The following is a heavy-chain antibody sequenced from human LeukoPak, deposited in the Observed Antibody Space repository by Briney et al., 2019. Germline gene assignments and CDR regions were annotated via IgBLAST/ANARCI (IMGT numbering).Heavy chain of an antibody. CDR2: IYHSGST. D-gene: IGHD1-7*01. CDR1: DYSISSGYY. V-gene: IGHV4-38-2*02. J-gene: IGHJ4*02. CDR3: ARSLSTTGTKY. Sequence: SETLSLTCTISDYSISSGYYWGWIRQPPGKGLEWIGSIYHSGSTYYNPSLKSRVTISVDTSKNQFSLKLTSVTAADTAAYYCARSLSTTGTKYWGQGTLVTVSS.